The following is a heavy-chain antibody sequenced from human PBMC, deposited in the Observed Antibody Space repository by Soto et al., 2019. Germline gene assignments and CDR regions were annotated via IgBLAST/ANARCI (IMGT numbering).Heavy chain of an antibody. V-gene: IGHV1-18*01. D-gene: IGHD2-8*01. CDR2: VSANNGHT. CDR3: ARDIESVTAKHFFYYYAMDV. CDR1: GFTFSNYG. J-gene: IGHJ6*02. Sequence: ASVKVSCKASGFTFSNYGLNWVRQAPGQGLEWMGWVSANNGHTNYAQNLQGRVSMTTDTSTSTAYMELRGLTFDDTAVYYCARDIESVTAKHFFYYYAMDVWGQGNPGHR.